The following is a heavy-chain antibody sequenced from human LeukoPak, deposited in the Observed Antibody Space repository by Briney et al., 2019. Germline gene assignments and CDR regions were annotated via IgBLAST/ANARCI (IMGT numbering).Heavy chain of an antibody. CDR2: IYSGGST. D-gene: IGHD4-17*01. CDR1: GFTVSSNY. Sequence: PGGSLRLSCAASGFTVSSNYMSWVRQAPGKGLEWVSVIYSGGSTDYADSVRGRFSISRDNSKNTLYLQMNNLRAEDTAVYYCARDKRCALDIWGQGTMVTVSS. CDR3: ARDKRCALDI. J-gene: IGHJ3*02. V-gene: IGHV3-66*01.